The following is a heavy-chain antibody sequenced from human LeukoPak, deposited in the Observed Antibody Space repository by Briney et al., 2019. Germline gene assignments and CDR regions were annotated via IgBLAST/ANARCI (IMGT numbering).Heavy chain of an antibody. CDR3: AKTRDRRSWQNYYFDY. J-gene: IGHJ4*02. Sequence: GGSLRLSCAASGFTFSSYAMSWVRQALGKGLEWVSAISGSGGSTYYADSVKGRFTISRDNSKNTLYLQMNSLRAEDTAVYYCAKTRDRRSWQNYYFDYWGPGTLVTVSS. V-gene: IGHV3-23*01. D-gene: IGHD6-13*01. CDR2: ISGSGGST. CDR1: GFTFSSYA.